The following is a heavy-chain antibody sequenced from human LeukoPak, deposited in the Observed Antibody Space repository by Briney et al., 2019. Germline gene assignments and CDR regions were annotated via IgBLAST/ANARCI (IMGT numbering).Heavy chain of an antibody. CDR2: SSSYI. CDR3: ARDLEEGPHGAGSTGFDP. J-gene: IGHJ5*02. D-gene: IGHD3-10*01. Sequence: SSSYIYYADSVKGRFTISRDNAKNSLYLQMNSLRAEDTAVYYCARDLEEGPHGAGSTGFDPWGQGTLVTVSS. V-gene: IGHV3-21*01.